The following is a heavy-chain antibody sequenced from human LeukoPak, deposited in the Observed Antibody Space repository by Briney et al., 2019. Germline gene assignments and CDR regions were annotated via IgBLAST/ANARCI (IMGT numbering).Heavy chain of an antibody. CDR3: ARGGYYGSGNDFRFDP. D-gene: IGHD3-10*01. CDR1: GGSITSYY. CDR2: IYITGST. Sequence: SETLSLTCTVSGGSITSYYWSWIRQSAGKGLEWIGRIYITGSTTYNPSLKSRVTISVETSKNQFSLKLKSVTAADTAVYYCARGGYYGSGNDFRFDPWGQGTLVTVSS. J-gene: IGHJ5*02. V-gene: IGHV4-4*07.